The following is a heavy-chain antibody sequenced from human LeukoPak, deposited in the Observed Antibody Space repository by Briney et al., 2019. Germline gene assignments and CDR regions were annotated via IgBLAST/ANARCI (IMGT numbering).Heavy chain of an antibody. V-gene: IGHV1-24*01. CDR2: FDPEDGET. D-gene: IGHD4-23*01. Sequence: ASVKVSCKVSGYALTELSMHWVRQAPGKGLEWMGGFDPEDGETIYAQKFQGRVTMTEDTSTDTAYMELSSLRSEDTAVYYCATVALDGGYSIAFDIWGQGTTVTVSS. CDR3: ATVALDGGYSIAFDI. J-gene: IGHJ3*02. CDR1: GYALTELS.